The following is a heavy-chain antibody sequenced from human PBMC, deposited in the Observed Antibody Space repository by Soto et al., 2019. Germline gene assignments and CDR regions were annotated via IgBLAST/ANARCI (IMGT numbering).Heavy chain of an antibody. CDR1: GGSISSYY. Sequence: SETLSLTCTVSGGSISSYYWSWIRQPPGKGLEWIGYIYYSGSTNYNPSLKSRVTISVDTSKNTLFLQMNSLRAADTAVYHCATSSGFGVAPDWGQGTLVTVSS. CDR3: ATSSGFGVAPD. J-gene: IGHJ4*02. CDR2: IYYSGST. D-gene: IGHD3-3*01. V-gene: IGHV4-59*12.